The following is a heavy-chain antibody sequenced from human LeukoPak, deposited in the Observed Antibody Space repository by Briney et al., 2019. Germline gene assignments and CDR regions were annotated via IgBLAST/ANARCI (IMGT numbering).Heavy chain of an antibody. V-gene: IGHV4-39*07. CDR2: IYYSGST. Sequence: PSETLSLTCTVSGGSISSGSYYWSWIRQPPGKGLEWIGSIYYSGSTYYNPSLKSRVTISVDTSKNQFSLKLSSVTAADTAVYYCAISSSIWYWAFDYWGQGTLVTVSS. J-gene: IGHJ4*02. CDR1: GGSISSGSYY. CDR3: AISSSIWYWAFDY. D-gene: IGHD6-13*01.